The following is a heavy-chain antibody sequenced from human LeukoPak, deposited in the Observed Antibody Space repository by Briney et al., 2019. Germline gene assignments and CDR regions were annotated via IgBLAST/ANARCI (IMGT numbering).Heavy chain of an antibody. D-gene: IGHD1-26*01. CDR3: ARERVSGSYDANFDY. J-gene: IGHJ4*02. Sequence: SETLSLTCTVSGGSISSYYWSWIRQTAWKGLEWIGRIYTSGSTNYNPSLKSRVTMSVDTSKNQFSLKLSSVTAADTAVYYCARERVSGSYDANFDYWGQGTLVTVSS. CDR2: IYTSGST. V-gene: IGHV4-4*07. CDR1: GGSISSYY.